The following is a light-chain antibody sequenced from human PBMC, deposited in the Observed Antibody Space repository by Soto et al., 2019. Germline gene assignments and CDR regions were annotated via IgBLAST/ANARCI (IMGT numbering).Light chain of an antibody. Sequence: EIVLTQSPATLSLSPGERATLSCRASQSVSSYLAWYQQKPGQAPRLLIYDASNRATGIPARFSGSGSGTDFTLTISSLEPEEFAVYYCQQRSNLLPYTVGQGTKLEIK. CDR3: QQRSNLLPYT. CDR2: DAS. CDR1: QSVSSY. V-gene: IGKV3-11*01. J-gene: IGKJ2*01.